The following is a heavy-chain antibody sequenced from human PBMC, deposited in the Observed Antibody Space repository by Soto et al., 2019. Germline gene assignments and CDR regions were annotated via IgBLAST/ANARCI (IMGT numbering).Heavy chain of an antibody. J-gene: IGHJ4*02. CDR3: ARHGVLTGKFDY. CDR1: GGSISSYY. CDR2: FYNSGST. Sequence: KPSETLSLTCTVSGGSISSYYWSWMRQPPGKGLEWIGYFYNSGSTNYNPSLKSRVTISVDTSKNQFSLKLSSVTAADTAVYYCARHGVLTGKFDYWGQGTLVTVSS. D-gene: IGHD7-27*01. V-gene: IGHV4-59*08.